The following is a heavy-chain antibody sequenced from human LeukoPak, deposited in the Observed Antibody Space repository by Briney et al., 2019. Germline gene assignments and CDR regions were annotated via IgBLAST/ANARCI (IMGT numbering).Heavy chain of an antibody. V-gene: IGHV3-23*01. CDR1: GFTFSSYA. CDR3: AKDLQKYSYGPYYFDY. CDR2: ISGSGGST. D-gene: IGHD5-18*01. Sequence: GGSLRLSCAASGFTFSSYAMSRVRQAPGKGLEWVSAISGSGGSTYYADSVKGRFTISRDNSKNTLYLQMNSLRAEDTAVYYCAKDLQKYSYGPYYFDYWGQGTLVTVSS. J-gene: IGHJ4*02.